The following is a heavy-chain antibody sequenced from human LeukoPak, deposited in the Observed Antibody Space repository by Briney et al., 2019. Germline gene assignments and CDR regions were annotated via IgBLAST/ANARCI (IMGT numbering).Heavy chain of an antibody. Sequence: GASVKVSCKASGYTFTGYYMHWVRQAPGQGLEWMGWINPNSGGTNYAQKFQGRVTMTRDTSISTAYMELSRLRSDDTAVYYCARVGFELLLWFGGSYYFDYWGQGTLVTVSS. CDR2: INPNSGGT. J-gene: IGHJ4*02. CDR3: ARVGFELLLWFGGSYYFDY. CDR1: GYTFTGYY. D-gene: IGHD3-10*01. V-gene: IGHV1-2*02.